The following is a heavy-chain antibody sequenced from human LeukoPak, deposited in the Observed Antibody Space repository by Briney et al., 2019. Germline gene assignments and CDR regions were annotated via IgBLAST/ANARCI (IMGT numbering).Heavy chain of an antibody. D-gene: IGHD2-15*01. J-gene: IGHJ5*02. Sequence: PSETLSLTCAVYGGSFSGYYWSWIRQPPGKGLEWIGEINHSGSTNYNPSLKSRVTISVDTSKNQFSLKLSSVTAADTAVYYCARYPRYCSGGSCKSHWFDPWGQGTLVTVSS. CDR1: GGSFSGYY. CDR2: INHSGST. V-gene: IGHV4-34*01. CDR3: ARYPRYCSGGSCKSHWFDP.